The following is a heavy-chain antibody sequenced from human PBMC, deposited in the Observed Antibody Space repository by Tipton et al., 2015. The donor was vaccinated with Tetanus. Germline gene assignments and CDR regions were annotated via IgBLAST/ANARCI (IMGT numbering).Heavy chain of an antibody. Sequence: QLVQSGAEVKKPGASVKVSCKASGYTFTSYYMHWVRQAPGQGLEWMGIINPSGGSTSYAQKFQGRVTMTRDTSTSTVYMELSSRRSEATAVYYWARGGSGGPPEGYYFDYGGQGPLVPVSS. CDR1: GYTFTSYY. D-gene: IGHD1-26*01. CDR2: INPSGGST. CDR3: ARGGSGGPPEGYYFDY. V-gene: IGHV1-46*01. J-gene: IGHJ4*02.